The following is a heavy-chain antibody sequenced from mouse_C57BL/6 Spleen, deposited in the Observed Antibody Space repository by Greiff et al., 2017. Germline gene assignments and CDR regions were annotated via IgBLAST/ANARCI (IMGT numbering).Heavy chain of an antibody. D-gene: IGHD2-4*01. J-gene: IGHJ3*01. CDR1: GYAFSSYW. V-gene: IGHV1-80*01. CDR3: AREGYDYDSWFAY. Sequence: VQLQQSGAELVKPGASVKISCKASGYAFSSYWMNWVKQRPGKGLEWIGQIYPGDGDTNYNGKFKGKATLTADKSSSTAYMQLSSLTSEDSAVYFCAREGYDYDSWFAYWGQGTLVTVSA. CDR2: IYPGDGDT.